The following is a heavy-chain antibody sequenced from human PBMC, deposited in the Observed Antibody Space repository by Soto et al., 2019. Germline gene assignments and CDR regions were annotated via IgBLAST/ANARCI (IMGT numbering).Heavy chain of an antibody. V-gene: IGHV4-59*02. Sequence: PSETLSLTCTVSGDSVSSGYWSWIRQPPGKGLEWIGFMYFGGSFNYNPSLTSRVTISVDSSKNQFYLKVTSVAAADTAVYYCARSYYDTTGLAVDPWGQGTLVTVSS. CDR1: GDSVSSGY. J-gene: IGHJ5*02. CDR3: ARSYYDTTGLAVDP. CDR2: MYFGGSF. D-gene: IGHD3-22*01.